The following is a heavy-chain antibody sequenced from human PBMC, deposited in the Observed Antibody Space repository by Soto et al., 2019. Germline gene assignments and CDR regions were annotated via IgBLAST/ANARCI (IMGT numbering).Heavy chain of an antibody. CDR3: ARDGGRHSGGIDY. CDR2: IIPIFGTA. J-gene: IGHJ4*02. D-gene: IGHD1-26*01. Sequence: QVQLVQSGAEVKKPGSSVKFSCKASGGTFSSYSINWVRQAPGQGLEWMGEIIPIFGTANYAQKFQGRVTITADESTSTAYTELSSLRSEDTAVYYCARDGGRHSGGIDYWGQGTLVTVSS. CDR1: GGTFSSYS. V-gene: IGHV1-69*01.